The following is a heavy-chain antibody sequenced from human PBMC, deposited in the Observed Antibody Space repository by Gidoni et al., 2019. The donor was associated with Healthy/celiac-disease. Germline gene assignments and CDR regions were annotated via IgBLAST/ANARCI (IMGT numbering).Heavy chain of an antibody. CDR2: IYYSGST. CDR3: ARLGYRSDY. J-gene: IGHJ4*02. CDR1: GGSISSSSYY. Sequence: QLQLQESCPGLVKPSETLSLTCTVPGGSISSSSYYWGWIRQPPGKGLEWIGSIYYSGSTYYNPSLKSRVTISVDTSKNQFSLKLSSVTAADTAVYYCARLGYRSDYWGQGTLVTVSS. D-gene: IGHD3-16*01. V-gene: IGHV4-39*01.